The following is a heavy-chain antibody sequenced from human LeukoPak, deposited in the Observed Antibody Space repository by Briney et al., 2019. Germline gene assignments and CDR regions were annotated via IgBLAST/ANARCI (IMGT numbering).Heavy chain of an antibody. Sequence: GASVKVSCKASGYTFTSYDINWVRQATGQGLEWMGWMNPNSGNTGYAQKSQGRVTMTRNTSISTAYMELSSLRSEDTAVYYCARKLLYSSSWPPGYWGQGTLVTVSS. CDR1: GYTFTSYD. D-gene: IGHD6-13*01. J-gene: IGHJ4*02. CDR2: MNPNSGNT. CDR3: ARKLLYSSSWPPGY. V-gene: IGHV1-8*01.